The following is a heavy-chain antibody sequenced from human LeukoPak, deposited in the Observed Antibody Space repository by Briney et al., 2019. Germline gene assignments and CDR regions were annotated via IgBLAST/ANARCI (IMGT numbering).Heavy chain of an antibody. CDR3: ARDQYDTWSRRGNFDS. V-gene: IGHV3-7*03. CDR2: IKLDGSEK. CDR1: GFTFNRYW. Sequence: GGSLRLSCAASGFTFNRYWMNWVRQAPGKGLEWVANIKLDGSEKNYVDSVKGRFTISRDNTKNSLYLQMNSLRVEDTAVFYCARDQYDTWSRRGNFDSWGQGTLVIVSS. D-gene: IGHD3-3*01. J-gene: IGHJ4*02.